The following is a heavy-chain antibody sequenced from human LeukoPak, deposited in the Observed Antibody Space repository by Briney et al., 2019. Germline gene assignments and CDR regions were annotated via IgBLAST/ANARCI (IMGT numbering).Heavy chain of an antibody. Sequence: PSQTLSLTCTVSGGSISSDDYYWSWIRQPPGKGLEWLGCIYYSGSTYYNSSLKSRVPISVDTSKNQSSLKLSSVTDADTAVYYCDRGHLGYGLLWGQGTLVTVSS. D-gene: IGHD5-18*01. V-gene: IGHV4-30-4*01. J-gene: IGHJ4*02. CDR2: IYYSGST. CDR3: DRGHLGYGLL. CDR1: GGSISSDDYY.